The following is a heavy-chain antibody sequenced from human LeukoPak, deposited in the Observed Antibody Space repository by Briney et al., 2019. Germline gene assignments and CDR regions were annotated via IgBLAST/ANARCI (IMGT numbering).Heavy chain of an antibody. CDR1: GFTLSRFG. Sequence: GTSLRLSCAASGFTLSRFGMSWVRQAPGKGLEWVAIISYDGSSKKYAGSVKGRFTISRDNSKNTLFLQMNSLSAEDTALYYCARDPGGGFNSEAYDIWGQGTKVTVSS. CDR3: ARDPGGGFNSEAYDI. D-gene: IGHD5-24*01. V-gene: IGHV3-30*03. CDR2: ISYDGSSK. J-gene: IGHJ3*02.